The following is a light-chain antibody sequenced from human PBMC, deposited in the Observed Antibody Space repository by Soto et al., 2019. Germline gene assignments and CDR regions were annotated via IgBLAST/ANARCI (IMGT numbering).Light chain of an antibody. CDR3: LQHNSYPPT. V-gene: IGKV1-17*01. Sequence: DIQMTQSPSSLSASVGDRVTITCRASQGIGSDLGWYQQKPGKAPKRLIYAASSLQSGVPSRFSGSGSGTEFTLTISSLQPEDFATYYCLQHNSYPPTFGGGTKVETK. CDR1: QGIGSD. J-gene: IGKJ4*01. CDR2: AAS.